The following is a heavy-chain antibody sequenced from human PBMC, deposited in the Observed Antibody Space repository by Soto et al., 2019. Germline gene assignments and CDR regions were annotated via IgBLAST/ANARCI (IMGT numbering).Heavy chain of an antibody. D-gene: IGHD6-19*01. CDR2: ISSSSSYI. CDR1: GFTFSSYS. J-gene: IGHJ4*02. V-gene: IGHV3-21*01. CDR3: ARTIWSAVAGTISVDY. Sequence: EVQLVESGGGLVKPGGSLRLSCAASGFTFSSYSMNWVRQAPGKGLEWVSSISSSSSYIYYADSVKGRLTISRDNAKNSLYLQMNSLRAEDTAVYYCARTIWSAVAGTISVDYWGQGTLVTVSS.